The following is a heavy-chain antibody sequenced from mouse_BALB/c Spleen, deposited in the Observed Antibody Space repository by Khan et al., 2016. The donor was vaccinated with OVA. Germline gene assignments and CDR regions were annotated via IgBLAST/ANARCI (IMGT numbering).Heavy chain of an antibody. CDR1: GYTFTSFW. D-gene: IGHD1-1*01. Sequence: DLVKPGASVKLSCKASGYTFTSFWINWIKQRPGQGLEWIGHIAPGSGSAYYNEMFKGKATLTVDTSSSTAYIQLSSLSSEDSAVYFCARSNYYSRSLYAMDYWGQGTSVTVSS. CDR2: IAPGSGSA. J-gene: IGHJ4*01. CDR3: ARSNYYSRSLYAMDY. V-gene: IGHV1S41*01.